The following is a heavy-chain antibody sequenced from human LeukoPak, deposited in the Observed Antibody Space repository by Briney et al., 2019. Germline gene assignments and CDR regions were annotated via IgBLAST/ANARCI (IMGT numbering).Heavy chain of an antibody. CDR3: TRAPPGTGWLIDY. Sequence: GGSLRLSCAASGFTFSSYDMLWVRQATGEGLEWVSAINTAGDTYYPGSVQGRFTVSRENAKSSFYLQVNSLRAGDTAVYFCTRAPPGTGWLIDYWGQGTLVTVSS. D-gene: IGHD6-19*01. V-gene: IGHV3-13*04. CDR1: GFTFSSYD. CDR2: INTAGDT. J-gene: IGHJ4*02.